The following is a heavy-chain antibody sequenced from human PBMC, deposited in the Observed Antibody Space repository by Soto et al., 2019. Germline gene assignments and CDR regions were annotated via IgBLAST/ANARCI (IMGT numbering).Heavy chain of an antibody. CDR1: GFTFSSYW. J-gene: IGHJ3*02. CDR3: ARLYDSSESGAFDI. D-gene: IGHD3-22*01. V-gene: IGHV3-7*01. Sequence: GGSLRLSCAASGFTFSSYWMSWVRQAPGKGLEWVANIKQDGSEKYYVDSVKGRFTISRDNAKNSLYLQMNSLRAEDTAVYYGARLYDSSESGAFDIWGQGTMVTVSS. CDR2: IKQDGSEK.